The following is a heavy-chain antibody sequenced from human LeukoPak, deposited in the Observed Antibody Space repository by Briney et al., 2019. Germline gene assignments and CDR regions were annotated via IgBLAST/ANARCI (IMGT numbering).Heavy chain of an antibody. D-gene: IGHD3-16*01. Sequence: SETLSLTCAVYGGSFSGYYWSWIRQPPGKGLEWIGEINHSGSTNYNPSLKSRVTISVDTSKNQFSLKLSSVTAADTAVYYCARFVSDGAIDYWGQGTLVTVSS. CDR2: INHSGST. CDR3: ARFVSDGAIDY. V-gene: IGHV4-34*01. CDR1: GGSFSGYY. J-gene: IGHJ4*02.